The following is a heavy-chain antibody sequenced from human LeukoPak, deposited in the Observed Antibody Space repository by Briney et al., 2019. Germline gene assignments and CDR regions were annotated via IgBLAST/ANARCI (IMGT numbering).Heavy chain of an antibody. D-gene: IGHD3-10*01. J-gene: IGHJ5*02. CDR3: ARSIIMVRGVIDWFDP. CDR2: MNPNSGNT. CDR1: GHTFTSYD. Sequence: ASVKVSCKASGHTFTSYDINWVRQATGQGLEWMGWMNPNSGNTGYAQKFQGRVTMTRNTSISTAYMELSSLRSEDTAVYYCARSIIMVRGVIDWFDPWGQGTLVTVSS. V-gene: IGHV1-8*01.